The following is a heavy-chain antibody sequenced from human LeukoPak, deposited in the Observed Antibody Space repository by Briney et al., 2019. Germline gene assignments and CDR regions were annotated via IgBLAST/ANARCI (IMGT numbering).Heavy chain of an antibody. Sequence: PGGSLRLSCAASGFTFSSYAMSWVRQAPGKGLEWVSAISGSGGSTYYVDSVKGRFTISRDNAKNSLYLQMNSLRAEDTAVYYCARVSGYYNWFDPWGQGTLVTVSS. D-gene: IGHD3-3*01. J-gene: IGHJ5*02. CDR1: GFTFSSYA. CDR2: ISGSGGST. V-gene: IGHV3-23*01. CDR3: ARVSGYYNWFDP.